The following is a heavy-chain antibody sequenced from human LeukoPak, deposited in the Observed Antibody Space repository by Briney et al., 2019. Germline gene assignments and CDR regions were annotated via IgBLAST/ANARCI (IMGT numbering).Heavy chain of an antibody. CDR1: GFTFSNFW. J-gene: IGHJ3*02. Sequence: PGGSLRLSCAASGFTFSNFWMHWVRQAPGKGLVWVSRINSDGSSTTYADSVKGRFTISRDNAKNTLYLQMNSPRAGDTAMFYCARAPVQYCGGDCDAFDIWGQGTMVTVSS. CDR3: ARAPVQYCGGDCDAFDI. D-gene: IGHD2-21*02. CDR2: INSDGSST. V-gene: IGHV3-74*01.